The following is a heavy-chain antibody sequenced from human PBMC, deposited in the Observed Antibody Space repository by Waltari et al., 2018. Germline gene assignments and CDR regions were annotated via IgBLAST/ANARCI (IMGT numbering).Heavy chain of an antibody. Sequence: EVHLVESGGGLVQPGGSLRLSCAASGFPFSRYWMSWVRQAPGKGLEWVANIKQDGSEKYYVDAVKGRFTISRDNAKNSLYLQMNSLRAEDTAVYYCAREKSLYTYWGQGTLVTVSS. J-gene: IGHJ4*02. D-gene: IGHD3-16*01. CDR1: GFPFSRYW. V-gene: IGHV3-7*04. CDR2: IKQDGSEK. CDR3: AREKSLYTY.